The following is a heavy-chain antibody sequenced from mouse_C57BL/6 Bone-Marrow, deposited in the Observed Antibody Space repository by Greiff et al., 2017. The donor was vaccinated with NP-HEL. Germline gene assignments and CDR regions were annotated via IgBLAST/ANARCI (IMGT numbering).Heavy chain of an antibody. CDR2: ISSGGSYT. J-gene: IGHJ4*01. CDR1: GFTFSSYG. Sequence: EVKLVESGGDLVKPGGSLKLSCAASGFTFSSYGMSWVRQTPDKRLEWVATISSGGSYTYYPDSVKGRFTISRDNAKNILYLQMSSLKSEDTAMYYCAREGIPYYYAMDYWGQGTSVTVSS. CDR3: AREGIPYYYAMDY. V-gene: IGHV5-6*01.